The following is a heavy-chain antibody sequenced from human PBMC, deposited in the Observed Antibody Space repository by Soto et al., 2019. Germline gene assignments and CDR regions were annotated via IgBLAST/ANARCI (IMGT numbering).Heavy chain of an antibody. CDR3: AKDLRPDGRYDLDY. V-gene: IGHV3-23*01. CDR1: GFIFRTYA. Sequence: EVQLLESGGGLAQPGGSLRLSCAASGFIFRTYAMNWVRQAPGKGLEWVSVMVGDGSSSDYADSVRGRFTTSRDNSKNTLSLQMNNSGAEDTAVYYCAKDLRPDGRYDLDYWGQGTQVTVSS. D-gene: IGHD1-26*01. J-gene: IGHJ4*02. CDR2: MVGDGSSS.